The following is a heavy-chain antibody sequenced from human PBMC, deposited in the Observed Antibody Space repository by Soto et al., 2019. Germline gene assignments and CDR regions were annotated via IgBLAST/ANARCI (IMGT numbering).Heavy chain of an antibody. J-gene: IGHJ6*02. CDR1: GGTFSSYA. CDR3: AREIVVDYYYGMDV. Sequence: QVQLVQSGAEVKKPGSSVKVSCKASGGTFSSYAISWVRQAPGQGLEWMGGIIPIFGTAHYAQKFQGRVRITADESTSTADMELSSLSSEDTAVYYCAREIVVDYYYGMDVWGQGTTVTVSS. V-gene: IGHV1-69*12. D-gene: IGHD2-15*01. CDR2: IIPIFGTA.